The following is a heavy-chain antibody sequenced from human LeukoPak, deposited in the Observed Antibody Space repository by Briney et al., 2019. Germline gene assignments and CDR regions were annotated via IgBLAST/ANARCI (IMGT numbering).Heavy chain of an antibody. V-gene: IGHV4-39*07. J-gene: IGHJ5*02. CDR3: ARSTRGWFDP. D-gene: IGHD3-10*01. CDR1: GGSVSSSTYY. Sequence: SETLSLTCTVSGGSVSSSTYYWGWIRQPPGKELEWIGTIYYSGSTYYNPSLKSRVTISVDTSKNQFSLKLSSVTAADTAVYYCARSTRGWFDPWGQGTLVTVSS. CDR2: IYYSGST.